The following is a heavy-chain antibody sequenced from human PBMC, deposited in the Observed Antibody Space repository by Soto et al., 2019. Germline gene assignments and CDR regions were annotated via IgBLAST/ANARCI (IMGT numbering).Heavy chain of an antibody. D-gene: IGHD1-26*01. V-gene: IGHV1-69*13. CDR1: GGTFSSYA. CDR3: ARVNVVGATVGAFDI. J-gene: IGHJ3*02. Sequence: ASVKVSCKASGGTFSSYAISWVRQAPGQGLEWMGGIIPIFGTANYAQKFQGRVTITADESTSTAYMDLSSLRSEDTAVYYCARVNVVGATVGAFDIWGQGTMVTVSS. CDR2: IIPIFGTA.